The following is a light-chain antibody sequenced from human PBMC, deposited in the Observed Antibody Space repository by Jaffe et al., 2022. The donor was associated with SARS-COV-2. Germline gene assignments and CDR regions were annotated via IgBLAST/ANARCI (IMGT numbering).Light chain of an antibody. CDR2: RAS. J-gene: IGKJ1*01. V-gene: IGKV1-5*03. CDR3: QHYNSYSGT. Sequence: DIQMTQSPSTLSASIGDRVTITCRASQTINSWLAWYQQKPGKAPKFLIYRASRLESGVPSRFNGSGSGTEFTLTISSLQPDDFATYYCQHYNSYSGTFGQGTKVEIK. CDR1: QTINSW.